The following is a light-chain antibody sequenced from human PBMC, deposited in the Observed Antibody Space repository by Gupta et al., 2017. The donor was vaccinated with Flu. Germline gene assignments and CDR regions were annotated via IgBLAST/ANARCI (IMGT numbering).Light chain of an antibody. J-gene: IGKJ3*01. Sequence: EIVLTQSPDFQSVRPKERVTITCRASQSIGSNLHWYQRKPAQSPKVVIQYASQSLSGVPSRFSGSGSGKNFTLTINGLEVEDAATYYCHQSSKLPQTFGPGTKVDIK. V-gene: IGKV6-21*01. CDR2: YAS. CDR1: QSIGSN. CDR3: HQSSKLPQT.